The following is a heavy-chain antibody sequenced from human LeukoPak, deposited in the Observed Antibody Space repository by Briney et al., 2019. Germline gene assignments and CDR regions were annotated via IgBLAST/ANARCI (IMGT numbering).Heavy chain of an antibody. Sequence: SVKVSCKASGGTFSSYAISWVRQAPGQGLEWMGGIIPIFGTANYAQMFQGRVTITADESTTTAYVELSSLRSEDTAVYYCAIGDSSGHTGDDAFDIWGQGTMVTVYS. J-gene: IGHJ3*02. D-gene: IGHD3-22*01. V-gene: IGHV1-69*13. CDR3: AIGDSSGHTGDDAFDI. CDR1: GGTFSSYA. CDR2: IIPIFGTA.